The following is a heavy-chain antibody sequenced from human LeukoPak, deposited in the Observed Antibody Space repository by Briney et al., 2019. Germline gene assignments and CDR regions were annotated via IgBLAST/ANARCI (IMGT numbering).Heavy chain of an antibody. J-gene: IGHJ5*02. D-gene: IGHD3-22*01. V-gene: IGHV1-2*02. CDR1: GYTFTGYY. CDR3: TRGGWNYYDSSGLNWFDP. CDR2: INPNSGGT. Sequence: ASVKVSCKASGYTFTGYYMHWVRQAPGQGLEWMGWINPNSGGTNYAQKFQGRVTMTRDTSISTAYMELSRLRSDDTAVYYCTRGGWNYYDSSGLNWFDPWGQGTLVTVSS.